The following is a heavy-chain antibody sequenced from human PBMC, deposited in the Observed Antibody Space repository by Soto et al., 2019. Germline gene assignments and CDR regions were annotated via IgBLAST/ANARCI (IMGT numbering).Heavy chain of an antibody. CDR2: INTDGSST. V-gene: IGHV3-74*01. Sequence: EVQLVESGGGLVQPGGSLRLSCAASGFTFSSYWMHWVRQAPGKGLVWVSRINTDGSSTSYADSVKGRFTISRDNAENTLYLQMNSLRVEDTAIYYCAREPPGRAWAVATDYWGQGTLVTVSS. D-gene: IGHD1-26*01. J-gene: IGHJ4*02. CDR3: AREPPGRAWAVATDY. CDR1: GFTFSSYW.